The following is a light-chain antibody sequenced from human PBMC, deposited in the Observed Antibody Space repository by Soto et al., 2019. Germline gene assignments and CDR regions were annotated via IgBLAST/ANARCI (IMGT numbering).Light chain of an antibody. V-gene: IGLV2-8*01. J-gene: IGLJ2*01. CDR3: SSYAGSNNFVV. CDR1: SSDVGGYNY. CDR2: EVT. Sequence: QSALTQPPSASGSPGQSVTISCTGTSSDVGGYNYVSWYQQHPGEAPKLMIYEVTKRPSGVPDRFSGSKYGNTASLTVSGLQAEDEADYYCSSYAGSNNFVVFGGGTKLTVL.